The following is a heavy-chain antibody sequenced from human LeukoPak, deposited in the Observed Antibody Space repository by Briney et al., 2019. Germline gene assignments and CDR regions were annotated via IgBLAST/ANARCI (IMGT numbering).Heavy chain of an antibody. CDR2: MNPNSGNT. V-gene: IGHV1-8*03. J-gene: IGHJ3*02. Sequence: ASVKVSCKASGYTFTSYDINWVRQATGQGLEWMGWMNPNSGNTGYAQKFQGRVTITRNTSISTAYMGLSSLRSEDTAVYYCARGIGYDSSGNDAFDIWGQGTMVTVSS. CDR3: ARGIGYDSSGNDAFDI. CDR1: GYTFTSYD. D-gene: IGHD3-22*01.